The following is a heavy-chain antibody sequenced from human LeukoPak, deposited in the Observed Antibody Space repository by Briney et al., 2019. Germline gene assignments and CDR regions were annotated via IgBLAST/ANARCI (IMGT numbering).Heavy chain of an antibody. CDR3: AREAAARPQYYYYMDV. V-gene: IGHV1-18*01. Sequence: ASVKVSCKASGYTFTSYGISWVRQAPGQGLEWMGWISAYNGNTNYAQKLQGRVTMTTDTSTSTAYMELRSLRSDDTAVYYCAREAAARPQYYYYMDVWGKGTTVTVSS. J-gene: IGHJ6*03. D-gene: IGHD6-6*01. CDR2: ISAYNGNT. CDR1: GYTFTSYG.